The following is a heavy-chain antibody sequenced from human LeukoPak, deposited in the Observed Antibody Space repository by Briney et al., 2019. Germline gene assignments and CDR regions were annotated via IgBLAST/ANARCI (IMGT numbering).Heavy chain of an antibody. D-gene: IGHD2-2*02. CDR1: GYTFTNYD. CDR2: MNPNNGNT. J-gene: IGHJ5*02. CDR3: ARDRPGRYCSSTSCYTASPFDP. Sequence: ASVKVSCKTSGYTFTNYDINWVRQATGQGLEWMGWMNPNNGNTGYAQKFQGRVTMTRNTSISTAYMELSSLRSEDTAVYYCARDRPGRYCSSTSCYTASPFDPWGQGTLVTVSS. V-gene: IGHV1-8*01.